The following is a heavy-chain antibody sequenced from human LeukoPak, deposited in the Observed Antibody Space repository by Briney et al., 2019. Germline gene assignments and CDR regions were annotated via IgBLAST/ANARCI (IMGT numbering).Heavy chain of an antibody. J-gene: IGHJ4*02. CDR3: AREVITMVRGVIFDY. Sequence: GGSLRLSCAASGFTFSSYWMHWVRQAPGKGLVWVSRINSDGSSTSYADSVKGRFTISRDNSKNTLYLQMNSLRAEDTAVYYCAREVITMVRGVIFDYWGQGTLVTVSS. CDR1: GFTFSSYW. D-gene: IGHD3-10*01. V-gene: IGHV3-74*01. CDR2: INSDGSST.